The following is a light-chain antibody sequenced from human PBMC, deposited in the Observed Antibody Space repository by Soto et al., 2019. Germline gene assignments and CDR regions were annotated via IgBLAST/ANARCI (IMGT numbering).Light chain of an antibody. V-gene: IGKV3-11*01. CDR3: QQYGSSGT. Sequence: EIVLTQSPATLSLSPVERATLSCRSSQSVSSYLAWYQQKPGQAPRLLIYDAANRATGIPARIGGSGSGTDFTLTISRLEPEDFAVYYCQQYGSSGTFGQGTKVDIK. CDR1: QSVSSY. J-gene: IGKJ1*01. CDR2: DAA.